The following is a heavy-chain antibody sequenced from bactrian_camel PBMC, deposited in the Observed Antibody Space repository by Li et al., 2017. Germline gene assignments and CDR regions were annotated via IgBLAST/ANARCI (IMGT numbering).Heavy chain of an antibody. CDR2: INNGGHNT. V-gene: IGHV3S40*01. CDR1: GFTFSSYA. Sequence: QLVESGGGLVQPGGSLRLSCAASGFTFSSYAMSWVRQAPGKGLEWVSAINNGGHNTYYADSVKGRFTISADTAENTVYLQMNSLKPEDTAMYCCAAETASFELDPLQYGYLSQWTQVTVS. D-gene: IGHD1*01. CDR3: AAETASFELDPLQYGY. J-gene: IGHJ4*01.